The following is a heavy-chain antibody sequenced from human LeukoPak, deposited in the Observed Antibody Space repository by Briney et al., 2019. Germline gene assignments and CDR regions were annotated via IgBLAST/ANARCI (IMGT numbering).Heavy chain of an antibody. D-gene: IGHD6-19*01. CDR2: IYYPGNT. CDR3: ASQPPSSGWYDLSTQLEF. CDR1: GDSISSSRFY. Sequence: PSETLSLTCSVSGDSISSSRFYWGWIRQPPGKGLQWIGSIYYPGNTLYNPSLRSRVTMSVDTSKNLFSLKLTSVTAADTAVYYCASQPPSSGWYDLSTQLEFWGQGTLVTVSS. J-gene: IGHJ4*02. V-gene: IGHV4-39*01.